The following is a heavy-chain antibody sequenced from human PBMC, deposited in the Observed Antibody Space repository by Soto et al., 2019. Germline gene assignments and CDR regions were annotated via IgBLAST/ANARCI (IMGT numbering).Heavy chain of an antibody. D-gene: IGHD3-16*02. V-gene: IGHV3-23*01. CDR3: ARGSGARNYDYIWGSYRYYMDV. CDR2: ISGSGGST. J-gene: IGHJ6*03. CDR1: GFTFSSYA. Sequence: PGGSLRLSCAASGFTFSSYAMSWVRQAPGKGLEWVSAISGSGGSTYYADSVKGRFTISRDNAKNKLYLQINSLRAEDTAVYYCARGSGARNYDYIWGSYRYYMDVWGKGTTVTVSS.